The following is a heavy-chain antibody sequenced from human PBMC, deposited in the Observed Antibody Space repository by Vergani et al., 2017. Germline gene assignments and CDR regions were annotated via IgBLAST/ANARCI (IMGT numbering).Heavy chain of an antibody. CDR3: ASSGCGGDCYSSAYYYYGMGV. D-gene: IGHD2-21*02. J-gene: IGHJ6*02. Sequence: QVQLVQSGAEVKKPGASVKVSCKASGYTFTGYYMHWVRQAPGQGLEWMGWINPNSGGTSYAQKFQGRVTMTRDTSTSTVYMELSSLRSEDTAVYYCASSGCGGDCYSSAYYYYGMGVWGQGTTVTVSS. V-gene: IGHV1-2*02. CDR2: INPNSGGT. CDR1: GYTFTGYY.